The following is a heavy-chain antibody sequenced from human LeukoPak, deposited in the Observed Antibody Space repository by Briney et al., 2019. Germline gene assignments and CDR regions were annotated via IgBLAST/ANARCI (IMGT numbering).Heavy chain of an antibody. CDR3: ARDLKVRGYSYGYAD. CDR2: TYSGGNT. V-gene: IGHV3-53*01. D-gene: IGHD5-18*01. CDR1: GFTVSSNY. J-gene: IGHJ4*02. Sequence: GGSLRLSCAASGFTVSSNYMSWVRQAPGKGLEWVSVTYSGGNTYYADSVKGRFTISRDNSKNTLHLQMNSLRAEDTAVYFCARDLKVRGYSYGYADWGQGTLVTVSS.